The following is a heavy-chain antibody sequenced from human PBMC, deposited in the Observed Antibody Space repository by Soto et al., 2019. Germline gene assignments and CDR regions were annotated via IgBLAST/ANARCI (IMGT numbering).Heavy chain of an antibody. D-gene: IGHD2-2*01. J-gene: IGHJ5*02. Sequence: WASVKVSCKASGYTFTNYGISWVRQAPGQGLQWMGWISSYNGNTNYAQKVQGRVTLTTDSSTSTTYMELRSLRSDDTAVYYCARGPRYCSTTTCFSGVTWFDPWGQGTLVTVSS. V-gene: IGHV1-18*04. CDR1: GYTFTNYG. CDR3: ARGPRYCSTTTCFSGVTWFDP. CDR2: ISSYNGNT.